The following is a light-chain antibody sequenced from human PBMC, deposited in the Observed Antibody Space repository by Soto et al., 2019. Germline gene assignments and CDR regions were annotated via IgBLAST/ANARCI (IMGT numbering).Light chain of an antibody. CDR3: CSYAGSSYV. J-gene: IGLJ1*01. CDR1: SSDVGGYNY. CDR2: DVS. Sequence: QSVLTQPRSGSGSPGQSGSITCTGTSSDVGGYNYVSWYQQHPGKAPKLMIYDVSKRPSGVPDRFSGSKSGNTASLTISGLQAEDEADYYCCSYAGSSYVFGTGTKVTVL. V-gene: IGLV2-11*01.